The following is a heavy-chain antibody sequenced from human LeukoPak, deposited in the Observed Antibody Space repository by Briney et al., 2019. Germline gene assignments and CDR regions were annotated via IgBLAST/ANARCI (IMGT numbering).Heavy chain of an antibody. D-gene: IGHD2-8*01. CDR1: GFTFSSYG. V-gene: IGHV3-33*06. CDR2: IWYDGSNK. CDR3: AKEDGDIVLMVYARTFDYYYGMDV. Sequence: GGSLRLSCAASGFTFSSYGMHWVRQAPGKGLEWVAVIWYDGSNKYCADSVKGRFTISRDNSKNTLYLQMNSLRAEDTAVYYCAKEDGDIVLMVYARTFDYYYGMDVWGQGTTVTVSS. J-gene: IGHJ6*02.